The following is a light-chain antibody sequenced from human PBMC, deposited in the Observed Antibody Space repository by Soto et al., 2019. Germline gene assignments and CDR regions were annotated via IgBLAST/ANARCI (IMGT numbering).Light chain of an antibody. V-gene: IGKV3-15*01. CDR2: GAS. CDR3: XQYNNWPPT. J-gene: IGKJ1*01. CDR1: QSVSSN. Sequence: EIVMTQSPATLSVSPGERATLSCRASQSVSSNLAWYQQKPGQAPRLLIYGASTRATGIPARFSGSGSGTXXXXXXXXXXSEDXXXXXXXQYNNWPPTFGQGTKVEIK.